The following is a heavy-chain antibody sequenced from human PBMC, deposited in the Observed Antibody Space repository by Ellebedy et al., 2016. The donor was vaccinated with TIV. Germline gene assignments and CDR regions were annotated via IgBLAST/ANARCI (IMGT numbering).Heavy chain of an antibody. V-gene: IGHV4-38-2*02. D-gene: IGHD5-18*01. Sequence: MPSETLSLTCTVSGYSISSGYYWGWIRQSPGKGLEWIGTVFHSGISYCNPSLKSRVTFSVDTSKNQFSLKLSSVTAADTAVYYCVRINGYNDYWGQGTLVTVSS. J-gene: IGHJ4*02. CDR1: GYSISSGYY. CDR2: VFHSGIS. CDR3: VRINGYNDY.